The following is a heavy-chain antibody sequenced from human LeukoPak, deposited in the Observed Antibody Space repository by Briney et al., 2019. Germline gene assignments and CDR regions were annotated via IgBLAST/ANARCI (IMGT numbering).Heavy chain of an antibody. CDR1: GFTFRRYW. Sequence: PWGSLRLSCAASGFTFRRYWMAWVRQAPGMGLEWVANIKEDGSETYYVDSVKGRFTISRDNAKNSLYLQMNSLRVEDTAVYYCARDGARHCTDGSCTVYWGQGTLVPVSS. V-gene: IGHV3-7*01. CDR3: ARDGARHCTDGSCTVY. D-gene: IGHD2-15*01. CDR2: IKEDGSET. J-gene: IGHJ4*02.